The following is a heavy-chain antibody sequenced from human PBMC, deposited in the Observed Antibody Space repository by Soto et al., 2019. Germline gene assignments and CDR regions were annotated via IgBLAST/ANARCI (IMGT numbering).Heavy chain of an antibody. CDR2: IDSSGVKK. D-gene: IGHD6-19*01. CDR1: GFTFSGLY. J-gene: IGHJ4*02. V-gene: IGHV3-11*01. Sequence: QVQLTESGGGLVKPGGSLRLSCAASGFTFSGLYMSWIRQAPGKGLEWVSCIDSSGVKKYYAESVRGRFTISRDNAKNSLSLQMNSLRAEDTAVYYCARDRGAVTGDYFDYWGQGTLVTVSS. CDR3: ARDRGAVTGDYFDY.